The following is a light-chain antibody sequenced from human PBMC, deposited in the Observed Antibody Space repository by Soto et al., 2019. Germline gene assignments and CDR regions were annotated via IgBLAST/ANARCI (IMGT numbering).Light chain of an antibody. CDR2: EAS. V-gene: IGKV1-5*01. Sequence: DIQMTQSPSTLSASVGDRVTITCRASQSISSWLAWYQQKPGKAPKLLIHEASRLETGVPSRFSGSESGTEFTLTISGLHAEDSATYYCQQYNNFPLPFGGWTKVDIX. CDR3: QQYNNFPLP. J-gene: IGKJ4*01. CDR1: QSISSW.